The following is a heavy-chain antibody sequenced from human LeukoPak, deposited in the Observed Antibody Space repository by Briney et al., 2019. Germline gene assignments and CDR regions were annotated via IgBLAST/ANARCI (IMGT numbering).Heavy chain of an antibody. J-gene: IGHJ4*02. Sequence: SETLSLTCGVSGGPFSNYYWSWVRQSPTQGLEWIGEINHSGYTNYNPSLKSRVTMSIDTSKNQFSLKLTSVTAADAGVYYCTRAVAGPPDWGEGSLVTVSS. CDR1: GGPFSNYY. D-gene: IGHD6-19*01. V-gene: IGHV4-34*01. CDR2: INHSGYT. CDR3: TRAVAGPPD.